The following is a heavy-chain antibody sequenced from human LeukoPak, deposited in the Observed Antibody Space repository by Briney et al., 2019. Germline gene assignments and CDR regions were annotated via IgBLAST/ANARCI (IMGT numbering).Heavy chain of an antibody. CDR3: AGQFDYYGSGSYYNPGHFDY. Sequence: GESLKISCKGSGYSFTSYWIGWVRQMPGKGLEWMGIIYPGDSDTRYSPSFQGQVTISADKSISTAYLQWSSLKASDTAMYYCAGQFDYYGSGSYYNPGHFDYWGQGTLVTVSS. V-gene: IGHV5-51*01. D-gene: IGHD3-10*01. CDR1: GYSFTSYW. CDR2: IYPGDSDT. J-gene: IGHJ4*02.